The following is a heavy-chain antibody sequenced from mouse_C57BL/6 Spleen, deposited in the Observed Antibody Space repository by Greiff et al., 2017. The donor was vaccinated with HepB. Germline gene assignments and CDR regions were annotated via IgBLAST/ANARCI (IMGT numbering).Heavy chain of an antibody. J-gene: IGHJ2*01. CDR1: GYTFTSYW. CDR3: ARIKKIVATYFDY. CDR2: TNPTNGRT. V-gene: IGHV1S81*02. Sequence: VQLQQSGAELVKAVASVKMSCKASGYTFTSYWMHWVKQRLGQGLEWFAETNPTNGRTYYNEKFKSKATLTVDKSSSTAYMLLSGPTFEDSAVYDFARIKKIVATYFDYWGQGTTLTVSS. D-gene: IGHD1-1*01.